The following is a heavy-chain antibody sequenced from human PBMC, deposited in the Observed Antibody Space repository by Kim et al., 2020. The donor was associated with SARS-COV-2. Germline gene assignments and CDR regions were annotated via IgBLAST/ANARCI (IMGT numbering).Heavy chain of an antibody. Sequence: GESLKISCKGSGYSFTSYWIGWVRQMPGKGLEWMGIIYPGDSDTSYSPSFQGQVTISADKSISTAYLQWSSLKASDTAMYYCARSRGYYYYYMDVWGKGTTVTVAS. CDR1: GYSFTSYW. J-gene: IGHJ6*03. CDR2: IYPGDSDT. CDR3: ARSRGYYYYYMDV. D-gene: IGHD2-2*01. V-gene: IGHV5-51*01.